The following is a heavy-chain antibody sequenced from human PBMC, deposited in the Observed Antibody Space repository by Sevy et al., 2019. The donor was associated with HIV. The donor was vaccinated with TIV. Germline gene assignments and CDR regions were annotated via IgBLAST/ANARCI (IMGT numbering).Heavy chain of an antibody. J-gene: IGHJ4*02. Sequence: SETLSLTCTVSGCSITSLYWNWIRQPPGKGLEWIANSYYNGHINYNPSLKSRVTLSLDTSKNQFSLRLSSVTAADTAMYYCAGENAWGRGYSWGQGTLVTVSS. CDR1: GCSITSLY. CDR2: SYYNGHI. CDR3: AGENAWGRGYS. V-gene: IGHV4-59*08. D-gene: IGHD1-26*01.